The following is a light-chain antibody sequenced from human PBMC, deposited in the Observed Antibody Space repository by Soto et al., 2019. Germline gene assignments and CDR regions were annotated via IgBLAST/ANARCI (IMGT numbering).Light chain of an antibody. CDR2: GAS. CDR1: QSIRYY. V-gene: IGKV1-5*01. Sequence: DIQLTQSPPTLSASVGDRVTITCRASQSIRYYLAWYQQMPGKAPKLLIYGASSLQSGVPSTFSGSGSGTDFTLTISSLQPDDFAPYFCQHHNSYSQTSGQGTKVDIE. CDR3: QHHNSYSQT. J-gene: IGKJ1*01.